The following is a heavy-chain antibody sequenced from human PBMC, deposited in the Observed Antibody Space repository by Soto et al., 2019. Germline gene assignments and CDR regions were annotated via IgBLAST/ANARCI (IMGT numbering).Heavy chain of an antibody. Sequence: SVKVSCKASGGTFSSYAISWVRQAPGQGLEWMGGIIPIFGTANYAQKFQGRVTITADESTSTAYMELSSLRSEDTAVYYCARDPGGNYYGSGSYPPAAYNWFDPWGQGTLVTVSS. CDR3: ARDPGGNYYGSGSYPPAAYNWFDP. J-gene: IGHJ5*02. V-gene: IGHV1-69*13. CDR1: GGTFSSYA. D-gene: IGHD3-10*01. CDR2: IIPIFGTA.